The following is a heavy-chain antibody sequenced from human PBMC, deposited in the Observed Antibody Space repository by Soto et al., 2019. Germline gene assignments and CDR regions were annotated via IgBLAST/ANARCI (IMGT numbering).Heavy chain of an antibody. V-gene: IGHV1-69*13. D-gene: IGHD3-3*01. CDR1: GGTFSSYA. Sequence: GASVKVSCKASGGTFSSYAISWVRQAPGQGLEWMGGIIPIFGTANYAQKFQGRVTITANESTSTAYMGLSSLRSEDTAVYYCARDASYDFWSGYLILGDKVRGGMDVWGQGTTVTVSS. CDR3: ARDASYDFWSGYLILGDKVRGGMDV. J-gene: IGHJ6*02. CDR2: IIPIFGTA.